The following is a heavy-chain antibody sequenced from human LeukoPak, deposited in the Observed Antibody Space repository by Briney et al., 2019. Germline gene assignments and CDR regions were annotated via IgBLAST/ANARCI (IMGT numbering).Heavy chain of an antibody. CDR2: IIPIFGTA. V-gene: IGHV1-69*01. CDR3: ARDREGYCSGGSCYPQLRKGEFDY. Sequence: SVKVSCKASGGTFSSYAISWVRQAPGQGLEWMGGIIPIFGTANYAQKFQGRVTITADESTSTAYMELSSLRSEDTAVYYCARDREGYCSGGSCYPQLRKGEFDYWGRGTLVTVSS. D-gene: IGHD2-15*01. CDR1: GGTFSSYA. J-gene: IGHJ4*02.